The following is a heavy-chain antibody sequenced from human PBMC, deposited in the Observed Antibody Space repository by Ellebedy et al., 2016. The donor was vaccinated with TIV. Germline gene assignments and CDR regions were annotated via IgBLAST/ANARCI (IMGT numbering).Heavy chain of an antibody. J-gene: IGHJ4*02. CDR3: ARGGWLRLFDY. D-gene: IGHD5-12*01. CDR1: GGSISNYY. V-gene: IGHV4-34*01. CDR2: INHSGST. Sequence: SETLSLTXTVSGGSISNYYWSWIRQPPGKGLEWIGEINHSGSTNYNPSLKSRVTISVDTSKNQFSLKLSSVTAADTAVYYCARGGWLRLFDYWGQGTLVTVSS.